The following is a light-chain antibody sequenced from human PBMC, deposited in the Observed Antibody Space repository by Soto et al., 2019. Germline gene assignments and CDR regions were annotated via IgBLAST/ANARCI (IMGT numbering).Light chain of an antibody. CDR1: QSVSSSY. CDR3: QQYGSSRGT. J-gene: IGKJ1*01. CDR2: GAS. Sequence: IGLTQSPGTLSLSSGGRATPSCRASQSVSSSYLAWYQQKPGQAPRLLIYGASSRATGIPDRFSGSGSGTDFTLTISRLEPEDFAVYYCQQYGSSRGTFGQGTKVDIK. V-gene: IGKV3-20*01.